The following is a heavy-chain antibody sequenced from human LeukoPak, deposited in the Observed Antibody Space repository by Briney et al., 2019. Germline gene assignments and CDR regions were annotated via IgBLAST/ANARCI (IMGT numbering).Heavy chain of an antibody. D-gene: IGHD2-21*02. J-gene: IGHJ4*02. CDR2: ISGSGGST. V-gene: IGHV3-23*01. CDR3: AKGLYYFDY. CDR1: GFTFDDYA. Sequence: GRSLRLSCAASGFTFDDYAMHWVRQAPGKGLEWVSAISGSGGSTYYADSVKGRFTISRDNSKNTLYLQMNSLRAEDTAVYYCAKGLYYFDYWGQGTLVTVSS.